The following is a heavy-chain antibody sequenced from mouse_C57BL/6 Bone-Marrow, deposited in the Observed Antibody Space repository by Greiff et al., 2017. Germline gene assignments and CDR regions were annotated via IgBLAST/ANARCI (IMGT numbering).Heavy chain of an antibody. CDR3: ARDAYYYGSSLYFDY. CDR2: ISDGGSYT. D-gene: IGHD1-1*01. J-gene: IGHJ2*01. V-gene: IGHV5-4*01. Sequence: EVQVVESGGGLVKPGGSLKLSCAASGFTFSSYAMSWVRQTPEKRLEWVATISDGGSYTYYPDTVKGRFTISRDNAKNNLYLQMSHLKSEDTAMYYCARDAYYYGSSLYFDYWGQGTTLTVSS. CDR1: GFTFSSYA.